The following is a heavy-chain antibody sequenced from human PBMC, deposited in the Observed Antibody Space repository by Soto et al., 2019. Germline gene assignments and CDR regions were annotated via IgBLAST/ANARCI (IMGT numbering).Heavy chain of an antibody. CDR3: ARDLDGYSYGFYYYGMDV. Sequence: QVQLVESGGGVVQPGRSLRLSCAASGFTFSSYGMHWVRQAPGKGLEWVAVIWYDGSNKYYADSVKGRLTISRDNSKNTLYLQMNSLRAEDTAVYYCARDLDGYSYGFYYYGMDVWGQGTTVTVSS. CDR2: IWYDGSNK. CDR1: GFTFSSYG. D-gene: IGHD5-18*01. V-gene: IGHV3-33*01. J-gene: IGHJ6*02.